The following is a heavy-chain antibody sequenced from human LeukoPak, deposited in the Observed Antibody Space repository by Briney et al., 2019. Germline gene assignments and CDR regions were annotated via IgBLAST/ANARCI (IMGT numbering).Heavy chain of an antibody. CDR3: ARDPGYYGTFDY. Sequence: GGSLRLSCAASGFTLSQYAMHWVRQAPGKGLEWVAAIWYDGSNDYSADSVKGRFTISRDNAKNSRYLQMNSLRAEDTAVYYCARDPGYYGTFDYWGQGTLVTVS. CDR2: IWYDGSND. V-gene: IGHV3-33*01. CDR1: GFTLSQYA. J-gene: IGHJ4*02. D-gene: IGHD3-3*01.